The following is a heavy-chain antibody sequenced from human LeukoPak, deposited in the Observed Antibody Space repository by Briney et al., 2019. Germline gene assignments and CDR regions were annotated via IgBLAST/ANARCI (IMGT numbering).Heavy chain of an antibody. Sequence: SETLSLTCTVSGGSISSGGYYWSWIRQHPGKGLEWIGYVYYSGSTFYNPSLKSRVTISVDTSKNQFSLKLSSVTAADTAVYYCATLPWGASFDYWGQGTLVTVSS. D-gene: IGHD7-27*01. V-gene: IGHV4-31*03. J-gene: IGHJ4*02. CDR1: GGSISSGGYY. CDR2: VYYSGST. CDR3: ATLPWGASFDY.